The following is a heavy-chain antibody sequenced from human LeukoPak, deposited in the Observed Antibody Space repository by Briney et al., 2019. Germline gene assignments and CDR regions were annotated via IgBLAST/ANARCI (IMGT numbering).Heavy chain of an antibody. CDR1: GGSFSGYY. D-gene: IGHD5-24*01. J-gene: IGHJ4*02. V-gene: IGHV4-34*01. Sequence: SETLSLTCAVYGGSFSGYYWSWIRQPPGKGLEWIGEINHSGSTNYSPSLKSRVTISVDTSKNQFSLKLSSVTAADTAVYYCARGRGRWLQLRDFDYWGQGTLVTVSS. CDR3: ARGRGRWLQLRDFDY. CDR2: INHSGST.